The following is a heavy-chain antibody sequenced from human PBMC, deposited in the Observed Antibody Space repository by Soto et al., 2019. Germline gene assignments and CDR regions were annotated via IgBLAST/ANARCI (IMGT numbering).Heavy chain of an antibody. Sequence: GGSLRLSCAASGFTFSTYAMTWVRQAPGKGLEWVSGVSDSGGTTYYADSVKGRFTISRDNSKNTLYLQMNSLRGEDTAVYYCAREETAWPLAYGLDVWGQGTTVTVSS. J-gene: IGHJ6*02. CDR1: GFTFSTYA. V-gene: IGHV3-23*01. D-gene: IGHD2-21*02. CDR2: VSDSGGTT. CDR3: AREETAWPLAYGLDV.